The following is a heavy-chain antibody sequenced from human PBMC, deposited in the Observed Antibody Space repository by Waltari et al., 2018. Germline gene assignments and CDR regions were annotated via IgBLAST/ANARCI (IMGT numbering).Heavy chain of an antibody. D-gene: IGHD5-18*01. J-gene: IGHJ6*03. Sequence: QVQLVQSGSEVKKPGASVKVSCKAIGYTFTSYGSSWVRQAPGQGPEWMGWIHTYNGKKHYGQKFQDRVNMTTDASTSTAHMELRNLRSDDTAVYFCARDLIPLWMHDYYYYYMDVWGKGTTVTVSS. CDR1: GYTFTSYG. CDR2: IHTYNGKK. CDR3: ARDLIPLWMHDYYYYYMDV. V-gene: IGHV1-18*01.